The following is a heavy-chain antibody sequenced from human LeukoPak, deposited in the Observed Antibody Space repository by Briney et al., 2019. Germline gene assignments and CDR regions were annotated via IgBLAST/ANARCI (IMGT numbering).Heavy chain of an antibody. D-gene: IGHD2-15*01. Sequence: GGSLRLSCVASGFTFSSYGMNWVRQAPGKGPEWVSYISSSSTTIYYADSVKGRFTISRDNVQNSLYLQMNSLRAEDTAVYYCARDPDRGGGFDYWGQGTLVTASS. CDR2: ISSSSTTI. CDR1: GFTFSSYG. J-gene: IGHJ4*02. V-gene: IGHV3-48*01. CDR3: ARDPDRGGGFDY.